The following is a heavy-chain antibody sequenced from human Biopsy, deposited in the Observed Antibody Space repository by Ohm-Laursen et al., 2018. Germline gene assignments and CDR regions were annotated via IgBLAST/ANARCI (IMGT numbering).Heavy chain of an antibody. CDR3: VGEPKTGTAEAWYFDL. CDR1: GASVKTSGYF. Sequence: TLSLTCSASGASVKTSGYFWAWIRQRPGKGLEWIGYISYNERTHYNPSLTSRLAISFDTSNSRISLQLRSVSVADTAVYYCVGEPKTGTAEAWYFDLWGRGSPVTVPS. J-gene: IGHJ2*01. CDR2: ISYNERT. D-gene: IGHD3-9*01. V-gene: IGHV4-31*03.